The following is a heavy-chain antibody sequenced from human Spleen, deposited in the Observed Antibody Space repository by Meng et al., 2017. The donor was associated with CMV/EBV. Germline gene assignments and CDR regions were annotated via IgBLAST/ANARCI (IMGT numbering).Heavy chain of an antibody. CDR3: VRSLGWAAAKRWFDP. CDR1: GASITRHY. D-gene: IGHD2-2*01. CDR2: IGYTGIS. Sequence: SETLSLTCTVSGASITRHYWNWIRQAPGKRPEWIGYIGYTGISDYTPSLTSRVSMSVDVSKNQFSLILNSVTAADTAVYYCVRSLGWAAAKRWFDPWGHGILVTVSS. J-gene: IGHJ5*02. V-gene: IGHV4-59*11.